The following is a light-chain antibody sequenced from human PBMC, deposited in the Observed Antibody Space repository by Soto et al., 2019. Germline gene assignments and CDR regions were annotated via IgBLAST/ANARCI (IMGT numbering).Light chain of an antibody. CDR1: QSIDNNY. Sequence: IVVSLSPGTLSLSKGERATLSCRASQSIDNNYLAWYQQKPGQAPRLVIYGASTRATGIPDRFSASGSGTDFTLTISRLEPEDFAVYYCQQYSRAPLTFGQGTKVDIK. CDR3: QQYSRAPLT. V-gene: IGKV3-20*01. CDR2: GAS. J-gene: IGKJ1*01.